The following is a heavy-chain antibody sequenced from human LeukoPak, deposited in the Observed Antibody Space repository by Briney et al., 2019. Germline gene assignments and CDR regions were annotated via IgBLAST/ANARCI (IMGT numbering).Heavy chain of an antibody. Sequence: SETLSLTCTVSGGSISSGSYYWSWIRQPAGKGLEWIGRIYTSGSTNYNPSLKSRVTISVDSSKNQFSLKLSSVTAADTAVYYCAREQLDRHYYFDYWGQGTLVTVSS. CDR2: IYTSGST. J-gene: IGHJ4*02. D-gene: IGHD6-13*01. V-gene: IGHV4-61*02. CDR1: GGSISSGSYY. CDR3: AREQLDRHYYFDY.